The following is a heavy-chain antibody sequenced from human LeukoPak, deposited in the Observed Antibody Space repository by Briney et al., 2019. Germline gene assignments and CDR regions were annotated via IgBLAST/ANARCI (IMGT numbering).Heavy chain of an antibody. Sequence: ASVKVSCKASGYTFTAYGISWVRQAPGQGLEWMGRISAYNGNTNYAQKLQGRVTMTTDTSTSTAYMELRSLRSDDTAVYYCAREFSPSVLRFLEWPLIAFDIWGQGTMVTVSS. V-gene: IGHV1-18*01. CDR1: GYTFTAYG. CDR2: ISAYNGNT. CDR3: AREFSPSVLRFLEWPLIAFDI. D-gene: IGHD3-3*01. J-gene: IGHJ3*02.